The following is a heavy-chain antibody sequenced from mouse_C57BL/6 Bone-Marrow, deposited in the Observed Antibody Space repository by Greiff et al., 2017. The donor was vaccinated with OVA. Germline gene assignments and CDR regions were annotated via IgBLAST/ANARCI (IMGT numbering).Heavy chain of an antibody. CDR1: GYTFTSYW. J-gene: IGHJ2*01. CDR3: ARCYYSNYGYFDY. Sequence: QVQLQQPGAELVMPGASVKLSCKASGYTFTSYWMHWVKQRPGQGLEWIGEIDPSDSYTNYNQKFMGKSTLTVDKSSSTAYMQLSSLTSEDSAVYYCARCYYSNYGYFDYWGQGTTLTVSS. V-gene: IGHV1-69*01. D-gene: IGHD2-5*01. CDR2: IDPSDSYT.